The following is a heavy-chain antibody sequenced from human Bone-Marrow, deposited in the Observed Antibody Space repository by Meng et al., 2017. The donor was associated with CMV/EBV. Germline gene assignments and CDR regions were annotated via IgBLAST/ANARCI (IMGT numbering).Heavy chain of an antibody. CDR2: SNHIGSN. Sequence: GSLRLSCVVYGGSFSGYYWTWIRRPPGKGLDWIGESNHIGSNSYSPTLKSRVTISVDTSNNQFSLKLSSVTAADAAVYYCARMRTIGALSDYYYGMDVWGQGTTVTVSS. CDR1: GGSFSGYY. CDR3: ARMRTIGALSDYYYGMDV. J-gene: IGHJ6*01. D-gene: IGHD1-1*01. V-gene: IGHV4-34*01.